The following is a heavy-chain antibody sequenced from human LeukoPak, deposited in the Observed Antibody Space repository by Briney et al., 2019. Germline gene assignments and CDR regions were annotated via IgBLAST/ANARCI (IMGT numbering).Heavy chain of an antibody. CDR2: LSSSGSS. D-gene: IGHD3-10*01. J-gene: IGHJ4*02. CDR1: GGSITSYY. Sequence: PSETLSLTCTVSGGSITSYYWSWIRQSAGKGLEWIGRLSSSGSSIHNPSLKSRLTMSVDTSKNQFSLKLSSVTAADTAVYYCARHTPGSGSYYSRFDYWGQGTLVTVSS. CDR3: ARHTPGSGSYYSRFDY. V-gene: IGHV4-4*07.